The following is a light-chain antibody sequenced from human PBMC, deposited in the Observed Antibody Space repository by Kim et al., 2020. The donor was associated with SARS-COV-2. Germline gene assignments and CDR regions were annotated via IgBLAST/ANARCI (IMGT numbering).Light chain of an antibody. J-gene: IGKJ1*01. CDR1: QSVFFTSTGKNY. CDR2: WAS. Sequence: ATINCKSSQSVFFTSTGKNYLVWFQQKPGQHPRLLIDWASTRASGVSDRFTGSGSDTDFTLTISSLQPEDVAVYYCHQYFATPWTFGQGTKVDIK. V-gene: IGKV4-1*01. CDR3: HQYFATPWT.